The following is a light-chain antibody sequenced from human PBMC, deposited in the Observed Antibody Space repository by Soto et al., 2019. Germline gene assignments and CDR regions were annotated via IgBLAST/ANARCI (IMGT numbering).Light chain of an antibody. CDR3: QQYNIWRSIS. CDR1: QSVSSN. V-gene: IGKV3-15*01. CDR2: DTS. J-gene: IGKJ5*01. Sequence: EIVMTQSPATLSVSPGERATLSCRASQSVSSNLAWYQQKPGQAPRLLINDTSTRVAGIPARFTGSGSGTDFTLTISSLQSEDFAVYYCQQYNIWRSISFGQGTRLEIK.